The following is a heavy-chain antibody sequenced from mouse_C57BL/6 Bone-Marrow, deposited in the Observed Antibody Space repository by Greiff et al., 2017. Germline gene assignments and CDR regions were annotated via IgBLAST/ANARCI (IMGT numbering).Heavy chain of an antibody. V-gene: IGHV1-5*01. J-gene: IGHJ2*01. D-gene: IGHD1-1*01. CDR1: GYTFTSYW. Sequence: VQLQQSGTVLARPGASVKMSCKTSGYTFTSYWMHWVKQRPGQGLEWIGAISPGNSDTSYNQKFKGKAKLTAVTSASTAYMELSSLTNEDSAVYYCTTYYGSSPYYFDYWGQGTTLTVSS. CDR2: ISPGNSDT. CDR3: TTYYGSSPYYFDY.